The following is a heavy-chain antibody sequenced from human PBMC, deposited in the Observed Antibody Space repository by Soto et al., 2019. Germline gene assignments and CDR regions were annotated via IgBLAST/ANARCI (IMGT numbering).Heavy chain of an antibody. CDR2: INAGNGNT. V-gene: IGHV1-3*01. CDR1: GYTFINYA. Sequence: QVQLVQSGAEVRKPGASVTVSCTASGYTFINYAIHWVRQAPGQRLEWMGWINAGNGNTKYSQKFQGRVTITRDTSANTAYMELRSLRSEDTAVLYCARECGERLRFCCWGQGTLVTVSS. D-gene: IGHD3-10*01. J-gene: IGHJ4*02. CDR3: ARECGERLRFCC.